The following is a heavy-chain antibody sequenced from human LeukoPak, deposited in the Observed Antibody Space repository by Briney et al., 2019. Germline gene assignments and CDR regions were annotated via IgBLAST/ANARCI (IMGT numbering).Heavy chain of an antibody. J-gene: IGHJ5*02. CDR3: ARDQQARFSNWFDP. CDR2: ISSSSSTI. Sequence: PGGSLRLSCAASGFTFSSYSMNWVRQAPGKGLEWVSYISSSSSTIYYADSVKGRFTISRDNAKNPLYLQMNSLRDKDTAVYYCARDQQARFSNWFDPWGQGTLVTVSS. V-gene: IGHV3-48*02. D-gene: IGHD3-16*01. CDR1: GFTFSSYS.